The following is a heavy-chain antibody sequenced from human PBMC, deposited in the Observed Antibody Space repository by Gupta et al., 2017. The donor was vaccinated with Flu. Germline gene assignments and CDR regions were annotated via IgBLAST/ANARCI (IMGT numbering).Heavy chain of an antibody. J-gene: IGHJ6*02. CDR3: VYRGDTAMVAVAYYYYGMDV. Sequence: QVQLVESGGGVVQPGRSLRLSCAASGFTFSSYGMHWVRQAPGKGLEWVAVISYDGSNKYYADSVKGRFTISRDNSKNTLYLQMNSLRAEDTAVYYCVYRGDTAMVAVAYYYYGMDVWGQGTTVTVSS. V-gene: IGHV3-30*03. D-gene: IGHD5-18*01. CDR2: ISYDGSNK. CDR1: GFTFSSYG.